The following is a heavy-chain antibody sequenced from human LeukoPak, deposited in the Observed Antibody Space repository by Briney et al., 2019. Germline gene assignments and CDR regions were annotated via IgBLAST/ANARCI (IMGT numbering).Heavy chain of an antibody. V-gene: IGHV1-69*13. Sequence: SVKVSCKASGGTFSSYAISWVRQAPGQGLEWMGGIIPILGTANYAQKFQGRGTITADESTSTAYMELSSLRSEDPAVYYCARVVDDGEANWFDPWGQGTLVTVSS. J-gene: IGHJ5*02. CDR1: GGTFSSYA. CDR2: IIPILGTA. CDR3: ARVVDDGEANWFDP. D-gene: IGHD4-17*01.